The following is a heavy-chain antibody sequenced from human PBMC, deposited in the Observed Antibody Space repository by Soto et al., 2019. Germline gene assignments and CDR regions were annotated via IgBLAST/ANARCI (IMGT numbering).Heavy chain of an antibody. CDR3: ARKRYSSGWYDYYYYYGMGV. J-gene: IGHJ6*02. CDR1: GGSFSGYY. V-gene: IGHV4-34*01. Sequence: SETLSLTCAVYGGSFSGYYWSWIRQPPGKGLEWIGEINHSGSTNYNPSLKSRVTISVDTSKNQSSLKLSSVTAADTAVYYCARKRYSSGWYDYYYYYGMGVWGQGTTVTVSS. D-gene: IGHD6-19*01. CDR2: INHSGST.